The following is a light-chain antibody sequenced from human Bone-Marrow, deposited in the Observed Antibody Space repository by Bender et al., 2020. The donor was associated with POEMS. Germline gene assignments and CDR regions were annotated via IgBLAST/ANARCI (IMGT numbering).Light chain of an antibody. Sequence: QSALTQPPSVSGSPGQSVTISCTGTSSDVGNYDRVSWFQQHPGKAPKLLISHVTKRPSGVPDRFSGSKSGNMASLTISSLQADDEAEYYCSSYVGNIDIFFGGGTKLTVL. V-gene: IGLV2-8*01. CDR3: SSYVGNIDIF. CDR1: SSDVGNYDR. CDR2: HVT. J-gene: IGLJ2*01.